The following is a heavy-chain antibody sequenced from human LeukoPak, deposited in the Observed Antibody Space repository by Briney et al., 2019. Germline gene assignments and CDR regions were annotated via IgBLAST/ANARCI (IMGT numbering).Heavy chain of an antibody. CDR3: ARDLTAVAGTSRY. CDR2: ISSSGSAI. CDR1: GFTFSDYY. V-gene: IGHV3-11*01. D-gene: IGHD6-19*01. Sequence: GGSLRLSCAASGFTFSDYYMSWIRQAPGKGLEWVSYISSSGSAIYYADSVKGRFTISRDNAKNSLYLQMNSLRAEDTAVYYCARDLTAVAGTSRYWGQGTLVTVSS. J-gene: IGHJ4*02.